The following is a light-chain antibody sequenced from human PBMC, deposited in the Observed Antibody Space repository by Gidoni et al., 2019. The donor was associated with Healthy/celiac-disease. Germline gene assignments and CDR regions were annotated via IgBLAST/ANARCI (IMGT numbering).Light chain of an antibody. J-gene: IGLJ1*01. CDR3: SSYAGSNNLGV. V-gene: IGLV2-8*01. Sequence: QSALTQPPSASGSPGQSVTISCTGTSSDIGAYKYVSWFQHHPGKAPKVMIYEVDKRPSGVPDRFSGSKSGNTASLTVSGLQPEDEADYYCSSYAGSNNLGVFGTGTTVTVL. CDR2: EVD. CDR1: SSDIGAYKY.